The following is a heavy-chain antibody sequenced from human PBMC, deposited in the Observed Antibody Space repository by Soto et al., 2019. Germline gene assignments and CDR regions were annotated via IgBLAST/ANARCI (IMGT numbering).Heavy chain of an antibody. CDR2: ISSDGQTK. Sequence: GGSMGLSRVASGVTVSAYVIHCFRKAPGKGLEWVGVISSDGQTKYYADYVRGRFTISRDNYKNTLYLQMASLRPEDTAVYYCAKEVEVAGDLDYWGHGTLVPVSS. CDR3: AKEVEVAGDLDY. J-gene: IGHJ4*01. D-gene: IGHD6-19*01. CDR1: GVTVSAYV. V-gene: IGHV3-30*18.